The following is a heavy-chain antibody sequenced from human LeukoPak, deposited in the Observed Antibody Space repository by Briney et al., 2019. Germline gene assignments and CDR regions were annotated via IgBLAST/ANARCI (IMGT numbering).Heavy chain of an antibody. Sequence: PSETLSLTCAVYGGSFSGYYWSWIRQPPGKGLEWSGEINHSGSTNYNPSHKSRVTISVDTSKNQFSLKLSSVTAADTAVYYCARGYSGYDSYYYYYYGMDVWGQGTTVTVSS. V-gene: IGHV4-34*01. J-gene: IGHJ6*02. D-gene: IGHD5-12*01. CDR1: GGSFSGYY. CDR2: INHSGST. CDR3: ARGYSGYDSYYYYYYGMDV.